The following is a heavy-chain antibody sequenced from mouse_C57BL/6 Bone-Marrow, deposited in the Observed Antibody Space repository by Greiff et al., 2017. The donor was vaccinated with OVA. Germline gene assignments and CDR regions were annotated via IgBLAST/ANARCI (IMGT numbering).Heavy chain of an antibody. CDR2: INPSSGYT. J-gene: IGHJ2*01. CDR3: ARHEGAPYSSFDY. V-gene: IGHV1-7*01. Sequence: QVQLKQSGAELAKPGASVKLSCKASGYTFTSYWMHWVKQRPGQGLEWIGYINPSSGYTKYNQKFKDKATLTADKSSSTVYMELSRLTSEDSAVYFCARHEGAPYSSFDYWGQGTTLTVSS. D-gene: IGHD2-5*01. CDR1: GYTFTSYW.